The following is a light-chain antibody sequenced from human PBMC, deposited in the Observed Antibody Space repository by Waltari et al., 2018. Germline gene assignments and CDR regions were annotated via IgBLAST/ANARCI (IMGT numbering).Light chain of an antibody. J-gene: IGKJ1*01. V-gene: IGKV1-39*01. CDR3: QQSFTTLWT. CDR2: GAT. CDR1: QSISVY. Sequence: ISCRAGQSISVYLNWYQQKHGEAPKLLIHGATTLENGVPTRFSGSGSGTDFTLTISTLQPEDFATYYCQQSFTTLWTFGQGTEVEIK.